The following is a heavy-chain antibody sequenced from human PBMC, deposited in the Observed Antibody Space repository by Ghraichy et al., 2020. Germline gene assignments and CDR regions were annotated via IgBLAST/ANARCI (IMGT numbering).Heavy chain of an antibody. CDR1: GGTFSSYA. CDR3: AREGNSGSGPIIGYYYYGMDV. J-gene: IGHJ6*02. D-gene: IGHD3-10*01. V-gene: IGHV1-69*04. Sequence: SVKVSCKASGGTFSSYAISWVRQAPGQGLEWMGRIIPILGIANYAQKFQGRVTITADKSTSTAYMELSSLRSEDTAVYYCAREGNSGSGPIIGYYYYGMDVWGQGTTVTVSS. CDR2: IIPILGIA.